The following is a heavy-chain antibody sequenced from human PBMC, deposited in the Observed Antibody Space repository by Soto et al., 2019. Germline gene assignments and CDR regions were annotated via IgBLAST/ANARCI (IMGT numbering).Heavy chain of an antibody. Sequence: EVQLVESGGGLVQRGGSLRLSCEASGFTLNDYWMHWVRQVPGKGLVWVARINADGTSASYADSVKGRFTISRDNAKNTVYLLLNSLRAEDSAVYYCVKDESINWYSGHFRHWGQGTLVTVSS. CDR3: VKDESINWYSGHFRH. CDR1: GFTLNDYW. V-gene: IGHV3-74*01. CDR2: INADGTSA. D-gene: IGHD6-13*01. J-gene: IGHJ1*01.